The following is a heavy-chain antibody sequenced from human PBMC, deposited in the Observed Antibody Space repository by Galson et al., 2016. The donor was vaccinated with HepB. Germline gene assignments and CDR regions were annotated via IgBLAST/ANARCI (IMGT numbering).Heavy chain of an antibody. CDR2: ISYSGTT. D-gene: IGHD2-21*02. J-gene: IGHJ4*02. Sequence: LSLTCTVSGASIHTYYWSWIRQTPGMGLDWIGYISYSGTTNCNPSLASRVTISIDTSKNQIYLKLTSVTAADTAVYYCARRAFCGDDCFPFDYWGQGALVTVS. CDR1: GASIHTYY. CDR3: ARRAFCGDDCFPFDY. V-gene: IGHV4-59*12.